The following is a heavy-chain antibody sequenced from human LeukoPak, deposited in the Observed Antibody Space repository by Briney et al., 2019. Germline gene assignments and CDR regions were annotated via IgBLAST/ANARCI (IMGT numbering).Heavy chain of an antibody. V-gene: IGHV3-43*01. CDR3: AKGHGSEFRSPSSHYFLDV. CDR1: GFPFDDYT. D-gene: IGHD3-3*01. CDR2: INWDGGRT. Sequence: PGGSLRLSCAASGFPFDDYTMHWVRQAPGEGLEWVSLINWDGGRTHYADSVKGRYTIPRDNDKNSLYLQMNSLRPEDSALYYCAKGHGSEFRSPSSHYFLDVWGKGTAVIVSS. J-gene: IGHJ6*04.